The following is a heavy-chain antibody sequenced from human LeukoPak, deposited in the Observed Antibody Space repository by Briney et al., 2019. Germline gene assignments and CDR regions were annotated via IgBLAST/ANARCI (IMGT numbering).Heavy chain of an antibody. CDR1: GFTFSSYA. CDR3: AKDQLKGSSPFDY. Sequence: GGSLRLSCAASGFTFSSYAMSWVRQPPGKGLEWVSAISGSGGSTYYADSVKGRFTTSRDNSKNTLYLQMNSLRAEDTAVYYCAKDQLKGSSPFDYWGQGTLVTVSS. D-gene: IGHD6-13*01. J-gene: IGHJ4*02. CDR2: ISGSGGST. V-gene: IGHV3-23*01.